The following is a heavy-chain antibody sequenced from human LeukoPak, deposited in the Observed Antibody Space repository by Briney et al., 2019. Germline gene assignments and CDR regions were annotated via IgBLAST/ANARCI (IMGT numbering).Heavy chain of an antibody. CDR2: IYYSGST. J-gene: IGHJ4*02. D-gene: IGHD3-22*01. CDR3: ASAYYYDGSGAFDY. V-gene: IGHV4-30-2*01. CDR1: GGSISSGGYS. Sequence: SETLSLTCAVSGGSISSGGYSWSWIRQPPGKGLEWIGYIYYSGSTYYNPSLKSRVTISVDRSKNQFSLKLSSVTAADTAVYYCASAYYYDGSGAFDYWGQGTLVTVSS.